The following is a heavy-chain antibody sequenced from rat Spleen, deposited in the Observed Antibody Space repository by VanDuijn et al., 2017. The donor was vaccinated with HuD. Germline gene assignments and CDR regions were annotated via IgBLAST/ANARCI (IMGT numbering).Heavy chain of an antibody. D-gene: IGHD1-12*02. J-gene: IGHJ2*01. CDR2: ISHDGGNT. CDR3: TRGPPRDDVNYYYGYYFDY. CDR1: GFTFSDYA. V-gene: IGHV5-20*01. Sequence: EVKLVESGGGLVQPGNSLKLSCAASGFTFSDYAMAWVRQAPTKGLEWVAYISHDGGNTYYRDPVKGRFTISRDNAKSTLYLQMDSLQTEDTAIYFCTRGPPRDDVNYYYGYYFDYWGQGVMVTASS.